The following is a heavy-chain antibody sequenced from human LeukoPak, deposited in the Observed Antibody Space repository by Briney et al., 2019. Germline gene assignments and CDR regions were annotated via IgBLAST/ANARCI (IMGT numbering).Heavy chain of an antibody. CDR3: AKDLPNSSGWHFVGMDV. CDR1: GFTFSSYA. CDR2: ISGSGGST. J-gene: IGHJ6*02. D-gene: IGHD6-19*01. Sequence: GGSLRPSCAASGFTFSSYAMSWVRQAPGKGLEWVSAISGSGGSTYYADSVKGRFTISRDNSKNTLYLQMNSLRAEDTAVYYCAKDLPNSSGWHFVGMDVWGQGTTVTVSS. V-gene: IGHV3-23*01.